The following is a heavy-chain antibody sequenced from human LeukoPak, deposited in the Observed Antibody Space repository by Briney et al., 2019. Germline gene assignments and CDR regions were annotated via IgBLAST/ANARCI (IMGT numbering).Heavy chain of an antibody. J-gene: IGHJ4*02. Sequence: GRSLRFSCAASGFTFSSYGMHWVRQAPGKGLEWVAVIWYDGSNKYYADSVKGRFTISRDNSKNTLYLQMNSLRAEDTAVYYCARQYSSSWYDYWGQGTLVTVSS. D-gene: IGHD6-13*01. CDR1: GFTFSSYG. V-gene: IGHV3-33*01. CDR2: IWYDGSNK. CDR3: ARQYSSSWYDY.